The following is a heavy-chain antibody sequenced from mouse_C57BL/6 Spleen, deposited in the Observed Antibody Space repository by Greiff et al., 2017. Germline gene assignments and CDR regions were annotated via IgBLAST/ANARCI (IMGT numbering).Heavy chain of an antibody. CDR2: IDPETGGT. J-gene: IGHJ2*01. CDR1: GYTFTDYE. D-gene: IGHD2-3*01. CDR3: TTKVYDGYYLP. V-gene: IGHV1-15*01. Sequence: QVQLQQSGAELVRPGASVTLSCKASGYTFTDYEMHWVKQTPVHGLEWIGAIDPETGGTAYNQKFKGKAILTADKSSSTAYMELRSLTSEDSAVYYCTTKVYDGYYLPWGQGTTLTVSS.